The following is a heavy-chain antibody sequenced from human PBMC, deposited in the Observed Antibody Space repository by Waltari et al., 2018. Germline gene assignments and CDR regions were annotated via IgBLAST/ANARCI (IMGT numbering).Heavy chain of an antibody. V-gene: IGHV3-23*04. CDR2: IRGSGVGP. D-gene: IGHD3-10*01. Sequence: EVRLVESGGGLVQPGGSLRLSCAASGFTFSNYAMSWVRQAPGKGLWWVSTIRGSGVGPSYADSWKGRFTISRDNSKNSLYLQMNSLRAEDPAVYYCARGTDLSYYGLGSYCPFDQWGQGTLVTVSS. CDR3: ARGTDLSYYGLGSYCPFDQ. CDR1: GFTFSNYA. J-gene: IGHJ4*02.